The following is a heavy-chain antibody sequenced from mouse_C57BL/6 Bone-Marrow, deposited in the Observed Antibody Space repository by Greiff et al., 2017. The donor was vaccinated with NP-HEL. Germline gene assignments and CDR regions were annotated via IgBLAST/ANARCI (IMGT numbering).Heavy chain of an antibody. D-gene: IGHD1-1*02. Sequence: VQLQQSGAELVRPGPSVKMSCKASGYTFTNYWIGWAKQRPGHGLEWIGDIYPGGGYTNYNEKFKGKATLTADKSSSTAYMQFSSLTSEDSAIYYCARGRRWGYFDYWGQGTTLTVSS. CDR1: GYTFTNYW. CDR3: ARGRRWGYFDY. J-gene: IGHJ2*01. V-gene: IGHV1-63*01. CDR2: IYPGGGYT.